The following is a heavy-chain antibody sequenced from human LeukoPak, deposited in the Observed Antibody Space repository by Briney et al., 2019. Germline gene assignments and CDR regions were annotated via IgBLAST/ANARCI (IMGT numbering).Heavy chain of an antibody. V-gene: IGHV6-1*01. D-gene: IGHD3-10*01. CDR3: AGGVITMVRGVIIGNYYYYGMDV. CDR1: GDSVSSNSAA. CDR2: TYYRSKWYN. Sequence: SQTLSLTCAISGDSVSSNSAAWNWIRQSPSRGLEWLGRTYYRSKWYNDYAVSVKSRITINPDTSKNQFSLKLSSVTAADTAVYYCAGGVITMVRGVIIGNYYYYGMDVWGQGTTVTVSS. J-gene: IGHJ6*02.